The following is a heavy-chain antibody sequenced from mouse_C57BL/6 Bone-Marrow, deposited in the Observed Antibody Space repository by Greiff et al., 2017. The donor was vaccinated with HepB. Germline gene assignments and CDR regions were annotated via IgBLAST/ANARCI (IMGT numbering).Heavy chain of an antibody. Sequence: VQLKESGPVLVKPGASVKMSCKASGYTFTDYYMNWVKQSHGKSLEWIGVINPYNGGTSYNQKFKGKATLTVDKSSSTAYMELNSLTSEDSAVYYCARSLYSNYKGVYWGQGTTLTVSS. CDR2: INPYNGGT. J-gene: IGHJ2*01. D-gene: IGHD2-5*01. CDR1: GYTFTDYY. CDR3: ARSLYSNYKGVY. V-gene: IGHV1-19*01.